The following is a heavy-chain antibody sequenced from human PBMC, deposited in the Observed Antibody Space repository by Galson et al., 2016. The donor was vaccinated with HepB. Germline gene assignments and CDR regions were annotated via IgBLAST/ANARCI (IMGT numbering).Heavy chain of an antibody. CDR2: IKPGGSET. Sequence: SLRLSCAASEFSFSTYWMNWFRQPPGKGLEWVANIKPGGSETYYVDSVRGRFTISRDDAKKSLYLQMSSLRVEDTAVYYCARDLDYWGLGTLVTVSS. J-gene: IGHJ4*02. CDR3: ARDLDY. V-gene: IGHV3-7*01. CDR1: EFSFSTYW.